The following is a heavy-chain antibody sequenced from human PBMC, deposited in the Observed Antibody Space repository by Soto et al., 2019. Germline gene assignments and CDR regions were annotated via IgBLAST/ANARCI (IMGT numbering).Heavy chain of an antibody. V-gene: IGHV2-5*02. Sequence: QITLKESGPTLVKPTQTLTLTCTFSGFSLSTSGVGVGWIRQPPGKALEWLALIYWDDDKRYSPSLKSRLTITQDTSKNQVVLTMTNMDPVDTATYYCAHLDSGSYYNWLDPWGQGTLVTVSS. D-gene: IGHD3-10*01. CDR3: AHLDSGSYYNWLDP. CDR2: IYWDDDK. CDR1: GFSLSTSGVG. J-gene: IGHJ5*02.